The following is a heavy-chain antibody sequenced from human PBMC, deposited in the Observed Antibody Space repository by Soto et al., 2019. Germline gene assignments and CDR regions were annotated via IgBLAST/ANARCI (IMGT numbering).Heavy chain of an antibody. CDR2: IYSGGST. D-gene: IGHD3-3*01. V-gene: IGHV3-53*01. Sequence: EVQLVESGGGLIQPGGSLRLSCAASGFTVSSNYMSWVRQAPGKGLEWVSVIYSGGSTYYADSVKGRFTISRDNSKNTLYLQMNRLRAEDTAVYYCARVPTMFGVVTTYSGMDVWGQGTTVTVSS. CDR3: ARVPTMFGVVTTYSGMDV. J-gene: IGHJ6*02. CDR1: GFTVSSNY.